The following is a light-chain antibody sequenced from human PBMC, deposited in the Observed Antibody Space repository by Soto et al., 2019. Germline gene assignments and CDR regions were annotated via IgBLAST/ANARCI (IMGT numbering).Light chain of an antibody. V-gene: IGLV1-44*01. Sequence: QPVLTQPPSASGTPGQRVTISCSGSGSNIGSNTVNWYQQLPGTAPKLLIYSNNQRPSGVPDRFSGSKSGTSASLAISGLQSEDEADYYCAAWDDSLNGQVFGGGTKVTVL. CDR1: GSNIGSNT. CDR3: AAWDDSLNGQV. J-gene: IGLJ2*01. CDR2: SNN.